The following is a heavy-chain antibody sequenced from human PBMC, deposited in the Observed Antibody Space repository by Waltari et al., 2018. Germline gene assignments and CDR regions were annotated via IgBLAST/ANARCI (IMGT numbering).Heavy chain of an antibody. CDR2: ISYDGSNK. CDR3: AREGFRLELTR. D-gene: IGHD1-7*01. Sequence: QVQLVESGGGVVQPGRSLRLSCAASGFTFRSYAMHWVREAPGKGLEWVAVISYDGSNKYYADSVKGRFTISRDNSKNTLYLQMNSLRAEDTAVYYCAREGFRLELTRWGQGTTVTVSS. V-gene: IGHV3-30-3*01. J-gene: IGHJ6*02. CDR1: GFTFRSYA.